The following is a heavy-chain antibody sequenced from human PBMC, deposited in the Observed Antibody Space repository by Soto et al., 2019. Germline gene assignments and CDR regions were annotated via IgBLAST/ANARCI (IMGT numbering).Heavy chain of an antibody. CDR1: GFSFGTYA. CDR2: ISFSSSYI. V-gene: IGHV3-21*01. D-gene: IGHD2-2*01. J-gene: IGHJ4*02. CDR3: ATGPYQPLIDF. Sequence: GGSLRLSCAASGFSFGTYAMNWVRQAPGKGLEWVSFISFSSSYIYYADSVRGRFTVSRDNAKNSLYLQLNNLRAEDTAVYYCATGPYQPLIDFWGQGTLVTVSS.